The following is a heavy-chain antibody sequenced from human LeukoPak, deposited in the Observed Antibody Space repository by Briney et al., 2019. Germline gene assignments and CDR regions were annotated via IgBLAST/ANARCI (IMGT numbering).Heavy chain of an antibody. CDR2: IYTSGST. Sequence: SQTLSLTCTVSGGAISSGSYYWSWIRQPAGKGLEWIGRIYTSGSTNYNPSLKSRVTISVDTSKNQFSLKLSSVTAADTAVYYCAREVVTMVRGVIVDYWGQGTLVTVSS. V-gene: IGHV4-61*02. D-gene: IGHD3-10*01. CDR1: GGAISSGSYY. J-gene: IGHJ4*02. CDR3: AREVVTMVRGVIVDY.